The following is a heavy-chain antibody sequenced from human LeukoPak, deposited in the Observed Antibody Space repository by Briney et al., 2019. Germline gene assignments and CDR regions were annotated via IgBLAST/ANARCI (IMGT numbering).Heavy chain of an antibody. CDR1: GGTFSSYA. D-gene: IGHD5-12*01. CDR2: IIPIFGTT. J-gene: IGHJ4*02. Sequence: ASVKVSCKASGGTFSSYAITWVRQAPGQGLEWVGGIIPIFGTTKYAQKFQGRATITADASATTAYMELSSLRSDDTAVYYCAREKIGSGYDQDLDYWGQGTLVTVSS. V-gene: IGHV1-69*13. CDR3: AREKIGSGYDQDLDY.